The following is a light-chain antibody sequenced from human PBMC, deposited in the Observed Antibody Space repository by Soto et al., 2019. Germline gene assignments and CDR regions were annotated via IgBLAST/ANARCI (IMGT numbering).Light chain of an antibody. Sequence: ALTQPASVSGSPGQSITISCTGTSSDVGGYNYVSWYQQHPGKAPKLIIYEVSNRPSGVSNRFSGSKSGNTASLTISGLQAEDDTDYYCTSYTSSNTYVFELGPRSPS. CDR3: TSYTSSNTYV. J-gene: IGLJ1*01. V-gene: IGLV2-14*01. CDR2: EVS. CDR1: SSDVGGYNY.